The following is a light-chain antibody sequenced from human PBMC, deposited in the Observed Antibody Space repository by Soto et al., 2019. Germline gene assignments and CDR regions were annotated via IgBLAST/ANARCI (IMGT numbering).Light chain of an antibody. J-gene: IGKJ4*01. CDR3: QQGASFPRT. CDR1: QAVSTW. V-gene: IGKV1-12*01. CDR2: AAS. Sequence: DIQMTQSPSSVSASVGDTVTITCRASQAVSTWLAWYQQKPGGAPKLLIYAASTLQSGVPSRFSGSGSGTDFTLTIRSLQPEDFETYYCQQGASFPRTFGVGTKLDIX.